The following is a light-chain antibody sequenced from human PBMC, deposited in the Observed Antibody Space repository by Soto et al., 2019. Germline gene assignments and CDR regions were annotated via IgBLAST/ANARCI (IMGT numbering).Light chain of an antibody. J-gene: IGKJ1*01. CDR3: QQYNNWPPPWT. CDR2: GAS. Sequence: EIVMTQSPATLSVSPGERATLSCMASQRVSSNLAWYQQKPGQAPRLLIYGASTRATGIPARFSGSGSGTEFTLTISSLQSEDFAVYYCQQYNNWPPPWTFGQGTKVEIK. CDR1: QRVSSN. V-gene: IGKV3-15*01.